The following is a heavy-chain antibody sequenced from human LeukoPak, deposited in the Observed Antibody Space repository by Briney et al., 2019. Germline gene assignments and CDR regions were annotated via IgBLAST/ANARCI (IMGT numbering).Heavy chain of an antibody. CDR2: MSYDGRNK. CDR1: GSAFSTYG. V-gene: IGHV3-30*18. J-gene: IGHJ4*02. CDR3: AKSFSH. Sequence: GGSLRLSCIASGSAFSTYGMHWVRQAPGKGLEWVAFMSYDGRNKYYADSVKGRFTISRDNSKNTLYLQMNSLRAEDTAVYYCAKSFSHWGQGTLVTVSS.